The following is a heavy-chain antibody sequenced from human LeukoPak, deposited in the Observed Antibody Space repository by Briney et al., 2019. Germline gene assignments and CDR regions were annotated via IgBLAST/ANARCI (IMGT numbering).Heavy chain of an antibody. D-gene: IGHD5-18*01. CDR3: ARGRRWIQLWLQWYFDY. CDR2: INHSGST. J-gene: IGHJ4*02. Sequence: SETLSLTCAVYGGSLSGYYWSWIRQPPGKGLEWIGEINHSGSTNYNPSLKRRITISVDTSKNQFSLKLSSVTAADTAVYYCARGRRWIQLWLQWYFDYWGQGTLVTVSS. CDR1: GGSLSGYY. V-gene: IGHV4-34*01.